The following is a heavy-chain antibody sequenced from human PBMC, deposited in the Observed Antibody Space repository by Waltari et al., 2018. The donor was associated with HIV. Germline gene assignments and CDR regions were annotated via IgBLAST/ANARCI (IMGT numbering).Heavy chain of an antibody. CDR1: GVSVKSLGHY. CDR3: ARHGYGDYSHFDS. CDR2: IYDTVNA. Sequence: QVQLQESGPGLVKPSQTLTLTCSVSGVSVKSLGHYWSWIRQVPGKGLQWIGYIYDTVNAYYHSSLRSRADISADTSRNRLSLRLTRVTSADTAVYYCARHGYGDYSHFDSWGRGILVTVS. J-gene: IGHJ4*02. V-gene: IGHV4-31*03. D-gene: IGHD4-17*01.